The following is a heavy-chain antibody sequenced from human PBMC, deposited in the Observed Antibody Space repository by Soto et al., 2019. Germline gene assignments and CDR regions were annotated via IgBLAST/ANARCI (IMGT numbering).Heavy chain of an antibody. CDR2: TYYRSKWYN. V-gene: IGHV6-1*01. D-gene: IGHD4-4*01. Sequence: PSHTLSLTCAISGYSVSSNRAAWNWIRQSPSRGLEWLGRTYYRSKWYNDYALSVKSRITINPDTSKNQFSLHLNSVTPEDTAVYYCARDPPDFHSAFDYWGQGTLVTVSS. J-gene: IGHJ4*02. CDR3: ARDPPDFHSAFDY. CDR1: GYSVSSNRAA.